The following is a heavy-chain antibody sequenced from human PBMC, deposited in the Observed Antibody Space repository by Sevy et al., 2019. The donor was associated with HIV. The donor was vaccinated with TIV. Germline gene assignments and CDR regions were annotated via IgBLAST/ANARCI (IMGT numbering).Heavy chain of an antibody. CDR3: ARVIAARSVARESLFDP. CDR2: IYYSGST. CDR1: GGSISSYY. D-gene: IGHD6-6*01. Sequence: SETLSLTCTVSGGSISSYYWSWIRQPPGKGLEWIGYIYYSGSTNYNPSLKSRVTISVDTSKNQFSLKLSSVTAADTAVYDCARVIAARSVARESLFDPWGQGTLVTVSS. J-gene: IGHJ5*02. V-gene: IGHV4-59*01.